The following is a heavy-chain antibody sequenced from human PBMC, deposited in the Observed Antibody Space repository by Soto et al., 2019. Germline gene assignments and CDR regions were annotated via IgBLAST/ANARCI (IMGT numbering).Heavy chain of an antibody. V-gene: IGHV1-69*13. J-gene: IGHJ5*02. CDR1: GGTFSSYA. CDR2: IIPIFGTA. D-gene: IGHD2-15*01. CDR3: ARAVRLGYCSGGSCYPHNWFDP. Sequence: SVKVSCKASGGTFSSYAISWVRQAPGQGLEWMGGIIPIFGTANYAQKFQGRVTITADESTSTAYMELSSLRSEDTAVYYCARAVRLGYCSGGSCYPHNWFDPWGQGPLVTVSS.